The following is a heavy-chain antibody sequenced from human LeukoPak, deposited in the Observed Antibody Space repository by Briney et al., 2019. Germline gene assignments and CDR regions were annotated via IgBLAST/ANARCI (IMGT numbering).Heavy chain of an antibody. V-gene: IGHV4-59*01. CDR1: GGSISTYY. D-gene: IGHD3-22*01. J-gene: IGHJ4*02. Sequence: SETLSLTCTVSGGSISTYYWSWIRQPPGKGLEWIGYIYYSGSANYNPSLKSRVTISVDTSKNQFSLKLNSVTAADTAVYYCARTDFYYDSSGYSCYFDYWGQGALVAVSS. CDR2: IYYSGSA. CDR3: ARTDFYYDSSGYSCYFDY.